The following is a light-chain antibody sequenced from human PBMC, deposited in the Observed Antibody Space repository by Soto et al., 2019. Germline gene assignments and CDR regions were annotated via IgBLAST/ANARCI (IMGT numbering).Light chain of an antibody. Sequence: QSALTQPASVSGSPGQSITISCSGTSSDIGADKYVSWYQQDPGKAPKLMISEVNYRPSGVSNRFSGSKSGNTAYLTISGLQAEDGAHYYCSSYTIHTTVIFGGGTQLTVL. CDR1: SSDIGADKY. CDR2: EVN. J-gene: IGLJ2*01. CDR3: SSYTIHTTVI. V-gene: IGLV2-14*01.